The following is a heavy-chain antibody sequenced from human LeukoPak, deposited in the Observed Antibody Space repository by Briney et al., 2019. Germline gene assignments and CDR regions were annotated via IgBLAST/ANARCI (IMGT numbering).Heavy chain of an antibody. V-gene: IGHV4-61*02. CDR3: ARAEVGSSWAFDY. CDR1: GGSISSGSYY. Sequence: SETLSLTCTVSGGSISSGSYYWSWIRQPAGKGLEWIGRIYTSGSTNYNPSLKSRVTISVDTSKNQFSLKLSSVTAADTAVYYCARAEVGSSWAFDYWGQETLVSVSS. J-gene: IGHJ4*02. CDR2: IYTSGST. D-gene: IGHD6-13*01.